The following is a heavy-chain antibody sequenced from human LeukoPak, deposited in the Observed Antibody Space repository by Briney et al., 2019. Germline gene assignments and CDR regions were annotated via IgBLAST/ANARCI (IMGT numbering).Heavy chain of an antibody. V-gene: IGHV4-4*09. D-gene: IGHD1-7*01. CDR3: GGFNWNYVPYNWFDP. J-gene: IGHJ5*02. CDR1: GGSISSYY. CDR2: IYTSGST. Sequence: SETLSLTCTVSGGSISSYYWSWIRQPPGKGLEWIGYIYTSGSTNYNPSLKSRVTISVDTSKNQFSLKLSSVTAADTAVYYCGGFNWNYVPYNWFDPWGQGTLVTVSS.